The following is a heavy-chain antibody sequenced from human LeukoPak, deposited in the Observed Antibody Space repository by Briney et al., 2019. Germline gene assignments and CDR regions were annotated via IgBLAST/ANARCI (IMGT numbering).Heavy chain of an antibody. CDR2: ICGGGGST. J-gene: IGHJ4*02. Sequence: GGSLRLSCAASGFTFSSYAMSWVRQAPGKGLEWVSVICGGGGSTYYADSVKGRFTISRDNSKNSLYFQMNSLRAEATAVYYCASGNRRLFPLDYWPQGTLVTVSS. D-gene: IGHD3-22*01. CDR1: GFTFSSYA. CDR3: ASGNRRLFPLDY. V-gene: IGHV3-23*01.